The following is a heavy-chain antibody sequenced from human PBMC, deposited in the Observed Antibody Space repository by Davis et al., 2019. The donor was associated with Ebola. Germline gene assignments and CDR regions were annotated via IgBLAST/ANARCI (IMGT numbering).Heavy chain of an antibody. J-gene: IGHJ4*02. D-gene: IGHD4-17*01. Sequence: AASVKVSCKASGGTFSSYAISWVRQAPGQGLEWMGGIIPIFGTANYAQKFQGRVTITADEFTSTMELSSLRSEDTAVYYCARDYGETGYFDYWGQGTLVTVSS. CDR3: ARDYGETGYFDY. CDR2: IIPIFGTA. V-gene: IGHV1-69*13. CDR1: GGTFSSYA.